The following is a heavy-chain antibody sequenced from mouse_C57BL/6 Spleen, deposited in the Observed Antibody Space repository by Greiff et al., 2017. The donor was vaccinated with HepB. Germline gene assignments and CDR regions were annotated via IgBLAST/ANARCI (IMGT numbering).Heavy chain of an antibody. V-gene: IGHV5-12*01. J-gene: IGHJ4*01. CDR2: ISNGGGST. D-gene: IGHD2-3*01. Sequence: EVKLQESGGGLVQPGGSLKLSCAASGFTFSDYYMYWVRQTPEKRLEWVAYISNGGGSTYYPDTVKGRFTISRDNAKNTLYLQMSRLKSEDTAMYYCARVYDGYFYAMDYWGQGTSVTVSS. CDR3: ARVYDGYFYAMDY. CDR1: GFTFSDYY.